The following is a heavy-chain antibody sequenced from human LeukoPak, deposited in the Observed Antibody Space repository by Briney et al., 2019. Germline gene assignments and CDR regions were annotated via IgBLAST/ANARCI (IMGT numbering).Heavy chain of an antibody. Sequence: PSETLSLTCTVSGGSISSSSYYWGWIRQPPGKGLEWIGSIYYSGSTYYNPSLKSRVTISVDTSKNQFSLKLSSVTAADTAVYYCARSERLWFGELLVLDPWGQGTLVTVSS. CDR3: ARSERLWFGELLVLDP. J-gene: IGHJ5*02. CDR2: IYYSGST. D-gene: IGHD3-10*01. CDR1: GGSISSSSYY. V-gene: IGHV4-39*07.